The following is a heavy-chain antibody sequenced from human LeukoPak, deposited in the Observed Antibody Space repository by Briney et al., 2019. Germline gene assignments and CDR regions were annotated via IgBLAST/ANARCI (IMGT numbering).Heavy chain of an antibody. CDR2: VYYSGRT. V-gene: IGHV4-59*12. Sequence: SETLSLTCTVSGGSISTYYWALIRQPPGKGLELIAYVYYSGRTNYNPSPKSRGTISVDTSKNQFSLKLSSVTAAGTAVYYCARGSITVVPAFDIWGQGTMVTVSS. CDR1: GGSISTYY. D-gene: IGHD4-23*01. J-gene: IGHJ3*02. CDR3: ARGSITVVPAFDI.